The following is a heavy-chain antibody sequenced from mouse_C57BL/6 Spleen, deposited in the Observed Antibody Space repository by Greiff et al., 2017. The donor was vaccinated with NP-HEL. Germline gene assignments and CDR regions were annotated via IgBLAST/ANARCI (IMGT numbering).Heavy chain of an antibody. Sequence: EVKVVESGGGLVQPKGSLKLSCAASGFSFNTYAMNWVRQAPGKGLEWVARIRSKSNNYATYYADSVKDRFTISRDDSESMLYLQMNNLKTEDTAMYYCVRQVITTGAWFAYWGQGTLVTVSA. J-gene: IGHJ3*01. CDR3: VRQVITTGAWFAY. V-gene: IGHV10-1*01. D-gene: IGHD1-1*01. CDR1: GFSFNTYA. CDR2: IRSKSNNYAT.